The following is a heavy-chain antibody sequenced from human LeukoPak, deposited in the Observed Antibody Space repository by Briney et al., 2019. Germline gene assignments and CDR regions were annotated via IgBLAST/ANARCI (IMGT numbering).Heavy chain of an antibody. J-gene: IGHJ4*02. CDR2: INRDGSNT. CDR1: GFSLGVYW. Sequence: GGSLRLSCAASGFSLGVYWMHWVRQAPGQGLVWVSRINRDGSNTAYANSVKGRFTISRDNAKNTLYLHMHNLTVGDTAVYYCSRAVGSSPYYWGQGALVTVSS. D-gene: IGHD1-26*01. CDR3: SRAVGSSPYY. V-gene: IGHV3-74*01.